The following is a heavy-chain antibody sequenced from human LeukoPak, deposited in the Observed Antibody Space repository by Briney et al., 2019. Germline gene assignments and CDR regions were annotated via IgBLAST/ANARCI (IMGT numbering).Heavy chain of an antibody. CDR3: ARGFAAYDTSDYAFSYY. CDR2: MNPNSGDT. Sequence: ASVKVSCKASGCTFTNYDLTWVRQATGQGLEWMGWMNPNSGDTGYAQKFQGRLTMTRDPSISTAYMELSSLRSEDTAVYYCARGFAAYDTSDYAFSYYWGQGTLVTVSS. CDR1: GCTFTNYD. J-gene: IGHJ4*02. V-gene: IGHV1-8*01. D-gene: IGHD3-22*01.